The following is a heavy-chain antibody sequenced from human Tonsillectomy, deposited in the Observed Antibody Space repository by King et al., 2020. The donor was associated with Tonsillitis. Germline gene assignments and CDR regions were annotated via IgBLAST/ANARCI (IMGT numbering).Heavy chain of an antibody. J-gene: IGHJ1*01. D-gene: IGHD2-2*01. V-gene: IGHV4-31*03. CDR1: GGSISSDSYY. Sequence: MQLQESGLGLVKPSQTLSLTCIVSGGSISSDSYYWSWIRQHPGKGLEWIGYIHYTGSTYYSPSLKSRMTISVDTSKNQFSLNLTSVTAADTAVYYCASATCSSTTCYRPEYFQDWGQGALVTVSS. CDR2: IHYTGST. CDR3: ASATCSSTTCYRPEYFQD.